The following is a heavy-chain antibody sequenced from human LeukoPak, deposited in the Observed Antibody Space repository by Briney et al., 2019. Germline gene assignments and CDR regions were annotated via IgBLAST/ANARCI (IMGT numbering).Heavy chain of an antibody. V-gene: IGHV4-39*07. D-gene: IGHD3-22*01. J-gene: IGHJ4*02. CDR3: ARNLLYYYDSSVGFDY. CDR1: GGSISSSSYY. Sequence: PSETLSLTCTVSGGSISSSSYYWGWIRQPPGKGLEWIGSIYYSGSTYYNPSLKSRVTISVDTSKNQFSLKLSSVTAADTAVYYCARNLLYYYDSSVGFDYWGQGTLVTVSS. CDR2: IYYSGST.